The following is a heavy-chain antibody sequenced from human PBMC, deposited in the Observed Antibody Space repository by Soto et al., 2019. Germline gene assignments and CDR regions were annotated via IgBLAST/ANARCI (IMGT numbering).Heavy chain of an antibody. V-gene: IGHV3-74*01. D-gene: IGHD6-19*01. CDR2: INSDGSST. CDR3: ARDPRRAVAGFFDY. Sequence: GGSLRLSCAASGFTFSSYWMHWVRQAPGKGLVWVSRINSDGSSTSYADSVKGRFTISRDNAKNSLYLQMNSLRAEDTAVYYCARDPRRAVAGFFDYWGQGTLVTVSS. CDR1: GFTFSSYW. J-gene: IGHJ4*02.